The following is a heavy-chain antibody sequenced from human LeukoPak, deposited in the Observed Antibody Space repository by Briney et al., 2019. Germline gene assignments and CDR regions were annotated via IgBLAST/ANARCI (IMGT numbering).Heavy chain of an antibody. CDR3: ARGRTFLWFGELLYGTGGAFDI. CDR2: ISSSGSTI. CDR1: GFTFSSYE. Sequence: GGSLRLSCAAPGFTFSSYEMNWVRQAPGKGLEWVSYISSSGSTIYYADSVKGRFTISRDNAKNSLYLQMNSLRAEDTAVYYCARGRTFLWFGELLYGTGGAFDIWGQGTMVTVSS. V-gene: IGHV3-48*03. J-gene: IGHJ3*02. D-gene: IGHD3-10*01.